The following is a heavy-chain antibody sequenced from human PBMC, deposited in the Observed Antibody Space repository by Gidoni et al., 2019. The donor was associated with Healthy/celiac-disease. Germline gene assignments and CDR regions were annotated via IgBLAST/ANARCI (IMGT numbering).Heavy chain of an antibody. J-gene: IGHJ5*02. V-gene: IGHV3-23*01. CDR1: GFTFSSYA. Sequence: EVQLLESGGGLVPPGGSLRLSCAASGFTFSSYALSWGRPAPGKGLEWGSAISGSGGSTYYADSVKGRFTISRDNSKNTLYLQMNSLRAEDTAVYYCAKMAAEYCSGGSCYGNWFDPWGQGTLVTVSS. CDR2: ISGSGGST. CDR3: AKMAAEYCSGGSCYGNWFDP. D-gene: IGHD2-15*01.